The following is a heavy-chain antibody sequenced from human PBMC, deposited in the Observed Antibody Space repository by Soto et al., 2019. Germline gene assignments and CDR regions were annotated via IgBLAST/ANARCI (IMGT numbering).Heavy chain of an antibody. CDR1: GFTFSSYA. CDR3: ARDRGSEWELLSYYGMDV. Sequence: VGSLRLSCAASGFTFSSYAMHWVRQAPGKGLEWVAVISYDGSNKYYADSVKGRFTISRDNSKNTLYLQMNSLRAEDTAVYYCARDRGSEWELLSYYGMDVWGQGATVTVSS. D-gene: IGHD1-26*01. V-gene: IGHV3-30-3*01. J-gene: IGHJ6*02. CDR2: ISYDGSNK.